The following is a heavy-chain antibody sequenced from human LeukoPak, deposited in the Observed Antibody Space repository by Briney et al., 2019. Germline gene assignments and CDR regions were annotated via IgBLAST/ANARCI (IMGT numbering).Heavy chain of an antibody. J-gene: IGHJ4*02. CDR2: IYYSGST. D-gene: IGHD4-17*01. Sequence: PSETLSLTCTVSGGSISSGGYYWSWIRQHPGKGLEWIGYIYYSGSTYYNPSLKSRVTISVDTSKNQFSLKLSSVTAADTAVYYCARGLMPTVPTYFDYWGQGTLVTVSS. V-gene: IGHV4-31*03. CDR3: ARGLMPTVPTYFDY. CDR1: GGSISSGGYY.